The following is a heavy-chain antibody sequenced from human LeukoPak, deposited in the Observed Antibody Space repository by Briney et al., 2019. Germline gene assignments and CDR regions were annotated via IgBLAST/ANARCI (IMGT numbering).Heavy chain of an antibody. CDR1: GGSISSGSYY. CDR2: IYTSGST. V-gene: IGHV4-61*02. CDR3: ARELQLWSRYYYYYMDV. J-gene: IGHJ6*03. D-gene: IGHD5-18*01. Sequence: SETPSLTCTVSGGSISSGSYYWSWIRQPAGKGLEWIGRIYTSGSTNYNPSLKSRVTISVDTSKNQFSLKLSSVTAADTAVYYCARELQLWSRYYYYYMDVWGKGTTVTVSS.